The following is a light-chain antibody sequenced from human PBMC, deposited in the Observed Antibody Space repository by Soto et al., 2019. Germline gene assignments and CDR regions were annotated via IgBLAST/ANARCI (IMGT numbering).Light chain of an antibody. Sequence: QMIHAPSSLSASVGDRVTITSRASQDIGSHLAWYQQKPEKAPKSLIYFASTLQSGVPSRFSASGSGTDFTLNISSLQPEDFATYYCKQFRTFPITFGHGTRLEIK. V-gene: IGKV1D-16*01. CDR2: FAS. CDR1: QDIGSH. J-gene: IGKJ5*01. CDR3: KQFRTFPIT.